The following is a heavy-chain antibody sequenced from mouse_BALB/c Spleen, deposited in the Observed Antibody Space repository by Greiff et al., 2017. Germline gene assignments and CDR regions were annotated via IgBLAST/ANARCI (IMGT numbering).Heavy chain of an antibody. J-gene: IGHJ4*01. CDR3: ARDRDYGSSYEAGAMDY. V-gene: IGHV2-6-7*01. Sequence: VKLVESGPGLVAPSQSLSITCTVSGFSLTGYGVNWVRQPPGKGLEWLGMIWGDGSTDYNSALKSRLSISKDNSKSQVFLKMNSLQTDDTARYYCARDRDYGSSYEAGAMDYWGQGTSVTVSS. CDR2: IWGDGST. D-gene: IGHD1-1*01. CDR1: GFSLTGYG.